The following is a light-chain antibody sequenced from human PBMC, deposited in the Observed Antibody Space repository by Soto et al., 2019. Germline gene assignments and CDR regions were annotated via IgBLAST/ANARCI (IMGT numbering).Light chain of an antibody. CDR1: QSVSSTY. V-gene: IGKV3D-20*02. CDR2: GTS. J-gene: IGKJ2*01. Sequence: EVVLTQSPATLSLSPGERATLSCRASQSVSSTYLAWYQQQPGQAPRLLMSGTSNRATGTPDRFSGSGSGTDFTLTISSLQPEDFATYYCQQLNTYPHTFGQGTKLEIK. CDR3: QQLNTYPHT.